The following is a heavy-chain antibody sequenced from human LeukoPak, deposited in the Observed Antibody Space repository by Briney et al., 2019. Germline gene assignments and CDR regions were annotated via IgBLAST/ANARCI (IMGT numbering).Heavy chain of an antibody. CDR3: ASSSGYYQPEEGFDY. J-gene: IGHJ4*02. CDR2: INHSGST. CDR1: GGSFSGYY. V-gene: IGHV4-34*01. Sequence: SETLSLTCAVYGGSFSGYYWSWIRQPPGKGLEWIGEINHSGSTNYNPSLKSRVTISVDTSKNQFSLTLSSVTAADTAVYYCASSSGYYQPEEGFDYWGQGTLVTVSS. D-gene: IGHD3-22*01.